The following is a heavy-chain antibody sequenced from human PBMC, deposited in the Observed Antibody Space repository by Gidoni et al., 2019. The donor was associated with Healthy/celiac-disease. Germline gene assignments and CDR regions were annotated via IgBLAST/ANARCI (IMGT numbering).Heavy chain of an antibody. J-gene: IGHJ3*02. D-gene: IGHD2-2*01. CDR3: AREGRLIVVVPAAMGVDAFDI. V-gene: IGHV1-69*10. Sequence: VQLVQSGAEVKKSGSAVKVSCTASGGTFSSYAIRWWRQAPGQGLEWMGGIIPILVRANYAQKFQGRVTITADKSTSTAYMELSSLRSEDTAVYYCAREGRLIVVVPAAMGVDAFDIWGQGTMVTVSS. CDR2: IIPILVRA. CDR1: GGTFSSYA.